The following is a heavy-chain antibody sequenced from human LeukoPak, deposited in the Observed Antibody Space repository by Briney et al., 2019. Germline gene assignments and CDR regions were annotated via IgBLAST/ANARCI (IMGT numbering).Heavy chain of an antibody. CDR1: GFTLSSYG. V-gene: IGHV3-33*01. J-gene: IGHJ6*02. CDR2: IWYDGSNK. Sequence: PGGSLRLSCAASGFTLSSYGMHWVRQAPGKGLEWVAVIWYDGSNKYYADSVKGRFTISRDNSMNTLYLQMNSLRAEDTAVYYCARDHGGLGMDVWGQGTTVTVSS. CDR3: ARDHGGLGMDV. D-gene: IGHD4-23*01.